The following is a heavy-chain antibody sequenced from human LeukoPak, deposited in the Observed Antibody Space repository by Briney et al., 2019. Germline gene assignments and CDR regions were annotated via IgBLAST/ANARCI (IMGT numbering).Heavy chain of an antibody. V-gene: IGHV3-30-3*02. Sequence: GRSLRLSCAASGFTFSSYAMHWVRQAPGKGQEWVAVISYDGSSKYYADSVKGRFTISRDNSKNTLYLQMNSLRAEDTAVYYCAKLPHIVVVPAASYNWFDPWGQGTLVTVSS. J-gene: IGHJ5*02. D-gene: IGHD2-2*01. CDR2: ISYDGSSK. CDR3: AKLPHIVVVPAASYNWFDP. CDR1: GFTFSSYA.